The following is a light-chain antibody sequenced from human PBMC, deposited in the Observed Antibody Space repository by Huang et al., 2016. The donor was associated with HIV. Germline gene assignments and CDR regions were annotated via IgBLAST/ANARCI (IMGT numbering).Light chain of an antibody. Sequence: DIVMTQSPLSLPVTPGEPASISCRSSQSLLHSNGYNFLGWYMQKPGQSPQLLILFGSNRASGVPDRFSGSGSGTDFTLKISRVEAEDVGVYYCMQALQTPFTFGPGTKVDIK. CDR1: QSLLHSNGYNF. V-gene: IGKV2-28*01. CDR3: MQALQTPFT. J-gene: IGKJ3*01. CDR2: FGS.